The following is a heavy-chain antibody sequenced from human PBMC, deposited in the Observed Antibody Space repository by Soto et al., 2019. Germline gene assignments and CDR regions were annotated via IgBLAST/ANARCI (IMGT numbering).Heavy chain of an antibody. CDR3: AGSDFWSGYYPSYDYDGMDV. Sequence: SETLSLTCTVSGGSISSGGYYWSWIRQHPGKGLEWIGYIYYSGRNYYNPSLKSRVTISVHTYKNQFSLKLSSVTAADTAVYYCAGSDFWSGYYPSYDYDGMDVCGQGTPVTVSS. CDR2: IYYSGRN. J-gene: IGHJ6*02. V-gene: IGHV4-31*03. D-gene: IGHD3-3*01. CDR1: GGSISSGGYY.